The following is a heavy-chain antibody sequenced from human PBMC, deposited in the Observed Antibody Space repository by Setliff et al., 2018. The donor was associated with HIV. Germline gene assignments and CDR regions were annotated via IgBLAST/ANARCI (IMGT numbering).Heavy chain of an antibody. CDR2: IYTSGIT. J-gene: IGHJ4*02. CDR3: ARDYSGWYYFDC. CDR1: GGSISSYY. V-gene: IGHV4-4*08. Sequence: NPSETLSLTCTVSGGSISSYYWSWIRLPPGKGLEWIGYIYTSGITNYNPSLKSRVTMSVDTSKNQFSLKLSSVTAADTAVYYRARDYSGWYYFDCWGQGTLVTVSS. D-gene: IGHD6-19*01.